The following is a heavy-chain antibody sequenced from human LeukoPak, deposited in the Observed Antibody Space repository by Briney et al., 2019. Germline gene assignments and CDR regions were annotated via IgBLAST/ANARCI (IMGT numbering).Heavy chain of an antibody. J-gene: IGHJ5*02. V-gene: IGHV3-74*01. CDR3: ARVKETRSNWFDP. Sequence: GGSLRLSCAASGFTFSSDAMSWVRQAPGKGLVWVSRINSDGSSTSYADSVKGRFTISRDNAKNTLYLQMNSLRAEDTAVYYCARVKETRSNWFDPWGQGTLVTVSS. CDR1: GFTFSSDA. CDR2: INSDGSST. D-gene: IGHD3-10*01.